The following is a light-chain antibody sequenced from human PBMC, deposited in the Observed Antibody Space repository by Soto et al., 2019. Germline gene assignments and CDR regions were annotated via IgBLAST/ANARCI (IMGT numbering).Light chain of an antibody. CDR3: AAWDGSLNNVL. J-gene: IGLJ2*01. V-gene: IGLV1-44*01. Sequence: QSVLTQPPSASGTPGQRVTISWSGSGSSIGTNTVNWYRQLPGTAPKLLIYGDNQRPSGVPDRFSGSKSGTSASLAISGLQSEDEAEYYCAAWDGSLNNVLFGGGTKLTVL. CDR2: GDN. CDR1: GSSIGTNT.